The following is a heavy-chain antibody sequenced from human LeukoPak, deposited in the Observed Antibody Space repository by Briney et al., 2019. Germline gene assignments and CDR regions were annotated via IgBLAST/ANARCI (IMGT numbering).Heavy chain of an antibody. CDR2: ISWDGGST. Sequence: GGSLRLSCAASGFTFDDYTMHWVRQAPGKGLEWVSLISWDGGSTYYADSVKGRFTISRDNSKNSLYLQMNSLRTEDTALYYCAKDLVATTERGIYYYYGMDVWGQGTTVTVSS. D-gene: IGHD5-12*01. J-gene: IGHJ6*02. V-gene: IGHV3-43*01. CDR3: AKDLVATTERGIYYYYGMDV. CDR1: GFTFDDYT.